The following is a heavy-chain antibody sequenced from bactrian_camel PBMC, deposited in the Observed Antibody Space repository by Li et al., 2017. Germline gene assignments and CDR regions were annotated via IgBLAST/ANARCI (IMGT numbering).Heavy chain of an antibody. CDR1: GFTFSSAW. CDR2: ISISSGIT. V-gene: IGHV3S25*01. D-gene: IGHD5*01. J-gene: IGHJ4*01. CDR3: VRSLGYEYGY. Sequence: QLVESGGGLVQPGGSLRLSCAASGFTFSSAWMYWVRQVPGKGLEWVSTISISSGITYYAESVKGRFTISRDNAKNTVTLQMNSLKPEDTAVYYCVRSLGYEYGYWGQGTQVTVS.